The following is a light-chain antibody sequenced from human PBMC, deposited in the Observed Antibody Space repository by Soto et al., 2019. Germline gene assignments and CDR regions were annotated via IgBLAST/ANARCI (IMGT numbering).Light chain of an antibody. Sequence: IQLTQPPPSLYASVGDRVTITCQASRGISSYLAWYQQKPGKAPKLLVYSASTLQSGVPSRFSGSGSGPDFTLTISSLKNEDSATYFCQQLNSYTQTFGQGTRLEIK. CDR2: SAS. V-gene: IGKV1-9*01. CDR3: QQLNSYTQT. CDR1: RGISSY. J-gene: IGKJ5*01.